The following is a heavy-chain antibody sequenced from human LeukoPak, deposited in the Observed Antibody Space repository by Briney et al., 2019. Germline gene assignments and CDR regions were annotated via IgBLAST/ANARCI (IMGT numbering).Heavy chain of an antibody. CDR1: GYTFTRYY. CDR3: ARSTTIFGVVS. Sequence: GASVKVSCKASGYTFTRYYMHWVRQAPGQGREWMGWINPNSGGTNYAQKFQGRVTMTRDTSISTAYMELSRLRSDDTAVYYCARSTTIFGVVSWGQGTLVTVSS. J-gene: IGHJ4*02. D-gene: IGHD3-3*01. V-gene: IGHV1-2*02. CDR2: INPNSGGT.